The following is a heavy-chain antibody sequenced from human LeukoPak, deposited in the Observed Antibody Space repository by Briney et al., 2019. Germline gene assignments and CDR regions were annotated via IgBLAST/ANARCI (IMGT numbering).Heavy chain of an antibody. V-gene: IGHV1-2*02. CDR2: INPNSGGT. Sequence: ASVKVSCKASGYTFTGYYMHWVRQAPGQGLEWMGWINPNSGGTNYAQKCQGRVTMTRDTSISTAYMELSRLRSDDTAVYYCAREYSSSWIYYYYYYYMDVWGKGTTVTISS. J-gene: IGHJ6*03. CDR1: GYTFTGYY. CDR3: AREYSSSWIYYYYYYYMDV. D-gene: IGHD6-13*01.